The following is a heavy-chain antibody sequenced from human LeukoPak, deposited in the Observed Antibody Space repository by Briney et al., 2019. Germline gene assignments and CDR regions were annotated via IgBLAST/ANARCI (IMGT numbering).Heavy chain of an antibody. Sequence: GASVKVSCKASGYTFTGYYMHWVRQAPGQGLEWMGWINPNSGGTNYAQKFRGRVTMTRDTSINTAYMELSRLRSDDTAVYYCARVRAYGLTPILFDYWGQGTLVTVSS. CDR1: GYTFTGYY. V-gene: IGHV1-2*02. CDR3: ARVRAYGLTPILFDY. J-gene: IGHJ4*02. D-gene: IGHD3-10*01. CDR2: INPNSGGT.